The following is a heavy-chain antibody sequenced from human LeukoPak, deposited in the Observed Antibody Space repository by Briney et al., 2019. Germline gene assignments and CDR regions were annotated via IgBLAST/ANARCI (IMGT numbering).Heavy chain of an antibody. D-gene: IGHD6-19*01. Sequence: PGRSLRLSCAASGFTFSSYAMHWVRQAPGKGLEWVAVISYDGSNKYYADSVKGRFTISRDNSKNTLYLQMNSLRAEDTAVYYCARDLAVAGKGSWGQGTLVTVSS. CDR1: GFTFSSYA. J-gene: IGHJ4*02. CDR2: ISYDGSNK. CDR3: ARDLAVAGKGS. V-gene: IGHV3-30-3*01.